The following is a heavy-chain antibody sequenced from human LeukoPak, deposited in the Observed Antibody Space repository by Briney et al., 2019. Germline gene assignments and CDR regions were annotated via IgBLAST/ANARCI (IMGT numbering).Heavy chain of an antibody. D-gene: IGHD6-19*01. CDR2: ISGNGANT. CDR1: GFTFSIYS. Sequence: GGSLRLSCAASGFTFSIYSMSWVRQAPGKGLEWVSKISGNGANTYYADSVKGRFTISRDNSKNTMYLQMNSLRAEATAVYYCATVTGWYPLDYWGQGNLVTVSS. V-gene: IGHV3-23*01. J-gene: IGHJ4*02. CDR3: ATVTGWYPLDY.